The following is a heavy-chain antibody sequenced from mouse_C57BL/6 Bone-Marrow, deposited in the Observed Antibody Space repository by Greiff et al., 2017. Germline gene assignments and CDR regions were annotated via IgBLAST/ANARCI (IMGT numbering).Heavy chain of an antibody. J-gene: IGHJ4*01. CDR3: TRGVDITAFYYYAMDY. V-gene: IGHV5-9-1*02. CDR2: ISSGGDYI. CDR1: GFTFSSYA. Sequence: DVMLVESGEGLVKPGGSLKLSCAASGFTFSSYAMSWVRQTPEKRLEWVAYISSGGDYIYYAETVKGRFTISRDNARNTLYLTMSSLKSEHRAMYYCTRGVDITAFYYYAMDYWGQGTSVTVSS. D-gene: IGHD1-1*02.